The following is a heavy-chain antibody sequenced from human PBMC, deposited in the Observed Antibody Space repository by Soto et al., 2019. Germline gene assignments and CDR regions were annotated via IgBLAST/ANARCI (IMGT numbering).Heavy chain of an antibody. CDR2: IYYSGST. V-gene: IGHV4-39*01. CDR1: GGSISSSSYY. Sequence: SETLSLTCTVSGGSISSSSYYWGWIRQPPGKGLEWIGSIYYSGSTYYNPSLKSRVTISVDTSKNQFSLKLSSVTAADTAVYYCVRHLASGYGVVTLTYGMAVWGQGNTVTVSS. J-gene: IGHJ6*02. D-gene: IGHD3-3*01. CDR3: VRHLASGYGVVTLTYGMAV.